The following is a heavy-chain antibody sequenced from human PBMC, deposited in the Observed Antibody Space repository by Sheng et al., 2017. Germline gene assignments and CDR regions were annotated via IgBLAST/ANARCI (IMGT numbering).Heavy chain of an antibody. CDR1: EFTSTDYV. V-gene: IGHV3-23*01. CDR2: ITSSGGST. J-gene: IGHJ6*02. D-gene: IGHD3-10*01. Sequence: EGQLLESGGGLVQPGGSLRLSCAASEFTSTDYVMSWVRQAPGKGLEWVSSITSSGGSTFYAASVRGRFTIFRDLSKYTLFLQMNSLSADDTAVYYCTKFNRADVWGQGTTVTVSS. CDR3: TKFNRADV.